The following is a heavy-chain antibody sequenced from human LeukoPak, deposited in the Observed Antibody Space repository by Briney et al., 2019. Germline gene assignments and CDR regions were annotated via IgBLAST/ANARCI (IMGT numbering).Heavy chain of an antibody. V-gene: IGHV3-23*01. J-gene: IGHJ6*02. CDR1: GFTFSSYA. CDR3: AKYCSGGSCYWYYYHGMDV. D-gene: IGHD2-15*01. CDR2: ISVSAGTT. Sequence: RASLRLSCAAAGFTFSSYAIRSGRQAPGKGLEWGSAISVSAGTTYYADSVKGRFPISRDNSKNTLYLQMNSLEAEDTAVYYRAKYCSGGSCYWYYYHGMDVWGQGTRVTVSS.